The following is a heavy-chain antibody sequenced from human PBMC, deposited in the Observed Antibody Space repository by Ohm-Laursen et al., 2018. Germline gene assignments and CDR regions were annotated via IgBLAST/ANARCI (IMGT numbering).Heavy chain of an antibody. J-gene: IGHJ4*02. CDR2: ISWNSGSI. CDR1: GFTFDDYA. V-gene: IGHV3-9*01. Sequence: LRLSCAASGFTFDDYAMHWVRQAPGKGLEWVSGISWNSGSIGYADSVKGRFTISRDNAKNSLYLPMNSLRAEDTALYYCAKDIDSYGFDFWGQGTLGTVSS. D-gene: IGHD5-18*01. CDR3: AKDIDSYGFDF.